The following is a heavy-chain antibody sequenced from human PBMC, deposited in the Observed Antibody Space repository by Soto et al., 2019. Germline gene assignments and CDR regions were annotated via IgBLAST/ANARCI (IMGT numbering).Heavy chain of an antibody. CDR2: IYYSGST. Sequence: SETLSLTCTVSGGSISSSSYYWGWIRQPPGKGLEWIGSIYYSGSTYYNPSLKSRVTISVDTSKNQFSLKLSSVTAADTAVYYCARRLVAPLYYYGSGTFDYWGQGTLVTVSS. CDR3: ARRLVAPLYYYGSGTFDY. D-gene: IGHD3-10*01. V-gene: IGHV4-39*01. J-gene: IGHJ4*02. CDR1: GGSISSSSYY.